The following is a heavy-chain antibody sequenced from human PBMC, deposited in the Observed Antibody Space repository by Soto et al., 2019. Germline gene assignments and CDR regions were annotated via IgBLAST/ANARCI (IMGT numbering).Heavy chain of an antibody. CDR3: PRAGSITYWYSDL. J-gene: IGHJ2*01. Sequence: QVQLVQSGAEVKKPGSSVKVSCKASGGTFSSYAISWVRQAPGQGLEWMGGIIPIFGTANYAQEFQGRVTISPYESTCIVYSDLSSLRPADKAVYYFPRAGSITYWYSDLWGRGTLVTVSS. D-gene: IGHD3-3*01. CDR1: GGTFSSYA. V-gene: IGHV1-69*05. CDR2: IIPIFGTA.